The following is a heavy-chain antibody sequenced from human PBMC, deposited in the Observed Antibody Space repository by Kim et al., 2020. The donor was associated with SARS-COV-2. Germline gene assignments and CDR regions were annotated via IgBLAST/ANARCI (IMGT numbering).Heavy chain of an antibody. D-gene: IGHD3-10*01. Sequence: SETLSLTCAVYGVSFSGYYWSWVRQPPGKGLEWIGEINHSGRTKYNPSLKSRVTISVETSKNQFSLKLTSVTAADTAVYYCARRLSDTSGGGGHYCDLWGQGTLVTVSS. CDR1: GVSFSGYY. CDR3: ARRLSDTSGGGGHYCDL. V-gene: IGHV4-34*01. CDR2: INHSGRT. J-gene: IGHJ1*01.